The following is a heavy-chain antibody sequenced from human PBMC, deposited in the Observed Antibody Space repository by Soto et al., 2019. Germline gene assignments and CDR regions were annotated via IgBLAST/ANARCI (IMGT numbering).Heavy chain of an antibody. CDR3: ARAPGDYFDY. CDR2: IFCSGST. CDR1: GGSISSGGYY. J-gene: IGHJ4*02. Sequence: QVQLQESGPGLVKPSQTLSLTCTVSGGSISSGGYYWSWIRPHPGKGLEWIGYIFCSGSTYYNPSLKSRVAISVATSKNQFSLKLSSVTAADTAVYYCARAPGDYFDYWGQGTLVTVSS. V-gene: IGHV4-31*03.